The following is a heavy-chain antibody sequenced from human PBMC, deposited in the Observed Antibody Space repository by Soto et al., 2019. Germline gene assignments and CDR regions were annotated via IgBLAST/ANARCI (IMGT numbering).Heavy chain of an antibody. D-gene: IGHD1-20*01. Sequence: GASVKVSCKASGDTFSTFAISWVRQAPGQGLEWMGGIIPIFGTPDYAQHFPGRVTISADESTKTAYLELSSLRPEDTAVYYCARSPGITGTRASQYAMDVWGQGTTVTVSS. J-gene: IGHJ6*02. CDR1: GDTFSTFA. V-gene: IGHV1-69*13. CDR2: IIPIFGTP. CDR3: ARSPGITGTRASQYAMDV.